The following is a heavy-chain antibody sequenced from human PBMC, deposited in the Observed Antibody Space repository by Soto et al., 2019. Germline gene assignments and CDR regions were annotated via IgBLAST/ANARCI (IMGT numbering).Heavy chain of an antibody. V-gene: IGHV3-43*01. CDR1: GFTFDDYT. J-gene: IGHJ6*02. CDR3: AKDMEEGQLGLTDYYGMDV. CDR2: ISWDGGST. Sequence: GGSLRLSCAASGFTFDDYTMHWVRQAPGKGLEWVSLISWDGGSTYYADSVKGRFTISRDNSKNSLYLQMNSLRTEDTALYYCAKDMEEGQLGLTDYYGMDVWGQGTTVTVSS. D-gene: IGHD6-6*01.